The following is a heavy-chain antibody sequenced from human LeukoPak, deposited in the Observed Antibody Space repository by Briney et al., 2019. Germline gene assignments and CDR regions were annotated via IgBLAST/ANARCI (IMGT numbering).Heavy chain of an antibody. V-gene: IGHV3-23*01. CDR2: LSGSGGST. CDR3: AKHRGYSHAGGYWYFDL. D-gene: IGHD5-18*01. J-gene: IGHJ2*01. Sequence: GGSLRLSCAASGFTFSSYAMSWVRQAPGKGLEWVSALSGSGGSTYSADSVKGRFTISRDNSQNTLYLQMNSLRAEDTAVYYCAKHRGYSHAGGYWYFDLWGRGTLVTVSS. CDR1: GFTFSSYA.